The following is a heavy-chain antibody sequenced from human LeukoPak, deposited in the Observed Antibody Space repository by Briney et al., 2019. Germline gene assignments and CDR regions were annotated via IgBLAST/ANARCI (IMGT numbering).Heavy chain of an antibody. CDR1: GGSISSGGYS. CDR3: ARGDSNLRRFDP. CDR2: IYHSGST. V-gene: IGHV4-30-2*01. Sequence: SQTLSLTCAVSGGSISSGGYSWSWIRQPPGKGLEWIGYIYHSGSTYHNPSLKSRVTISVDRSKNQFSLKLSSVTAADTAVYYCARGDSNLRRFDPWGQGTLVTVSS. J-gene: IGHJ5*02. D-gene: IGHD4-4*01.